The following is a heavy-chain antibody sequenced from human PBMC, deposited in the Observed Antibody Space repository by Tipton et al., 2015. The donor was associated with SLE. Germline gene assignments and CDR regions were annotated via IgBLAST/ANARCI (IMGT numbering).Heavy chain of an antibody. J-gene: IGHJ4*02. V-gene: IGHV4-39*07. Sequence: TLSLTCIVSGDSISRSNYYWGWIRQPPGKGLEWIGSLYNSGSTYYNPSLKSRVTISVDPSKRRFSLNLSSVTAADTAIYYCAKAPDYWSQGTLVTVSS. CDR3: AKAPDY. CDR2: LYNSGST. CDR1: GDSISRSNYY.